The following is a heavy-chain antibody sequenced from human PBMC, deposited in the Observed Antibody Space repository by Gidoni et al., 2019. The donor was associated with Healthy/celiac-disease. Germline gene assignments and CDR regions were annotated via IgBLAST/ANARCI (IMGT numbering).Heavy chain of an antibody. CDR2: IWYDGSNK. D-gene: IGHD2-21*02. Sequence: QVQLVESGGGVVQPGRSLRLSCAASGFTFSSYGMHWVRQAPGKGLEWVAVIWYDGSNKYYADSVKGRFTISRDNSKNTLYLQMNSLRAEDTAVYYCARDRRNGGNSNLKYYYYYYGMDVWGQGTTVTVSS. V-gene: IGHV3-33*01. CDR3: ARDRRNGGNSNLKYYYYYYGMDV. J-gene: IGHJ6*02. CDR1: GFTFSSYG.